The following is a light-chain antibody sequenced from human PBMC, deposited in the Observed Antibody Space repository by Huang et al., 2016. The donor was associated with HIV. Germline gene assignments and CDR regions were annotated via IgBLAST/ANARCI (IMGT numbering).Light chain of an antibody. CDR2: DAS. J-gene: IGKJ4*01. Sequence: EIVLTQSPATLSLSPGEGATLSCRASQNSISYLAWYQQKPGQAPGLLIYDASKRATGIPARFSGGGSGTDFTLTISSLEPEDFAVYYCQQRSNWPPTFGGGTKVEIK. V-gene: IGKV3-11*01. CDR3: QQRSNWPPT. CDR1: QNSISY.